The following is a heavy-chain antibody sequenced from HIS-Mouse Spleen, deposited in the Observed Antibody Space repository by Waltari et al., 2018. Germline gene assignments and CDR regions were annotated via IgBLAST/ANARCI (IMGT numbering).Heavy chain of an antibody. V-gene: IGHV1-46*03. CDR3: ARGSDWGSGGDAFDI. D-gene: IGHD7-27*01. J-gene: IGHJ3*02. Sequence: QVQLVQSGAEVKKPGASVKVSCTAAGYTFTSYSTPWVRLAPGQGLEWMGIINPSGGSTSYAQKFQGRVTMTRDTSTSTVYMELSSLRSEDTAVYYCARGSDWGSGGDAFDIWGQGTMVTVSS. CDR2: INPSGGST. CDR1: GYTFTSYS.